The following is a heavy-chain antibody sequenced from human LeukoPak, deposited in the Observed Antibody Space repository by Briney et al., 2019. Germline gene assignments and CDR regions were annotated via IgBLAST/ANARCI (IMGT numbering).Heavy chain of an antibody. V-gene: IGHV1-2*02. CDR2: INPNSGGT. CDR1: GYTFTGYY. J-gene: IGHJ4*02. Sequence: ASVKVSCKASGYTFTGYYMHWVRQAPGQGLEWMGWINPNSGGTNYAQNFQGRVTMTRDTSISTAYMELSRLRSDDTAVYYCARGYASSWYYFEYWGQGTLVTVSS. CDR3: ARGYASSWYYFEY. D-gene: IGHD6-13*01.